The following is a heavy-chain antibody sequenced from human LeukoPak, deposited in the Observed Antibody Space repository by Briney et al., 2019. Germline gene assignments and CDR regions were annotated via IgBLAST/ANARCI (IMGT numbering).Heavy chain of an antibody. CDR3: ARDLGYCSGGACYSVFDY. CDR1: GFTFSTYW. V-gene: IGHV3-7*01. Sequence: GGSLRLSCAASGFTFSTYWMSWVRRGPEKGLEWVANIKRDGSEKNYVDSVKGRFTISRDNAKNSLYLQMDSLRAEDTAVYYCARDLGYCSGGACYSVFDYWGQGTLVTVSS. D-gene: IGHD2-15*01. J-gene: IGHJ4*02. CDR2: IKRDGSEK.